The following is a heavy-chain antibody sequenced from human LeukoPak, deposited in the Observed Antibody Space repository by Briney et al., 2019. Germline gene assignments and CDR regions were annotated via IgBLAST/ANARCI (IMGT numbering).Heavy chain of an antibody. CDR2: ISYDGSNK. J-gene: IGHJ6*02. D-gene: IGHD6-19*01. CDR1: GFTFSSYG. V-gene: IGHV3-30*18. CDR3: AKDSSSGCPTCYYYGMDV. Sequence: GGSLRLSCAASGFTFSSYGMHWVRQAPGKGLEGVAVISYDGSNKYYADSVKGRFTISRDNSKNTLYLQMNSLRAEDTAVYYCAKDSSSGCPTCYYYGMDVWGQGTTVTVSS.